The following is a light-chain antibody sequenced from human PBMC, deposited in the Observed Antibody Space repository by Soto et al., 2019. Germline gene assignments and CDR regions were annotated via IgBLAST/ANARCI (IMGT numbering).Light chain of an antibody. CDR3: FSYAGSSTWV. J-gene: IGLJ3*02. V-gene: IGLV1-44*01. Sequence: QSVLTQPPSASGTPGQRVTISCSGSSSNIGSNTVNWYQQFPGTAPTLLIYNINQRPSGVPERFSHSKSGTSASLAISGLQSEDEADYFCFSYAGSSTWVFGGGTKLTVL. CDR2: NIN. CDR1: SSNIGSNT.